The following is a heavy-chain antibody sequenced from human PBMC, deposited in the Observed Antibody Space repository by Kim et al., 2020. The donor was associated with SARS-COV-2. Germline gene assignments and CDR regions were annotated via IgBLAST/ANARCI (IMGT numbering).Heavy chain of an antibody. J-gene: IGHJ4*01. V-gene: IGHV3-30*18. CDR3: AKGGGLSCSSTSCYQID. CDR1: GFTFSSYG. D-gene: IGHD2-2*01. Sequence: GGSLRLSCAASGFTFSSYGMHWVRQAPGKGLEWVAVISYDGSNKYYADSVKGRFTISRDNSKNTLYLQMNSLRAEDTAVYYCAKGGGLSCSSTSCYQID. CDR2: ISYDGSNK.